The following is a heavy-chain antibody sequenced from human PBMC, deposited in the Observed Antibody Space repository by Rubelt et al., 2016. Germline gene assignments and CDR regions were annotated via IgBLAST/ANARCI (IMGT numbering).Heavy chain of an antibody. CDR1: GFTFSSYG. Sequence: QVQLVESGGGVVQPGRSLRLSCAASGFTFSSYGMHWVRQAPGKGLEWVAVIWYDRSNKYYADSVKGRFTISRDNSKNTLYLQMNSLRAEDTAVYYCARAGSSGWSQIDYWGQGTLVTVSS. D-gene: IGHD6-19*01. CDR2: IWYDRSNK. CDR3: ARAGSSGWSQIDY. J-gene: IGHJ4*02. V-gene: IGHV3-33*01.